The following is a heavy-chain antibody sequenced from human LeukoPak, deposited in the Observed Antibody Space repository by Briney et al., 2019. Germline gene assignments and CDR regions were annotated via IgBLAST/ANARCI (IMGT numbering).Heavy chain of an antibody. J-gene: IGHJ5*02. CDR1: GGSNSGYY. CDR2: ISHSGST. CDR3: ARVDSSNWYGGPFDP. Sequence: PSETLSLTCTVSGGSNSGYYWNWIRQHPGKGLEWIGYISHSGSTYYSPSLKSRVTISVDRSKNQFSLNLTSVTAADTAVYYCARVDSSNWYGGPFDPWGQGTLVTVSS. D-gene: IGHD6-13*01. V-gene: IGHV4-59*12.